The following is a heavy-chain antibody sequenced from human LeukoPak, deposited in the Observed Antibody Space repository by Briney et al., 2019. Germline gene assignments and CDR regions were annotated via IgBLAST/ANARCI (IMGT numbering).Heavy chain of an antibody. CDR2: INHLRRT. CDR1: SGSFSVYY. Sequence: SETLSLTCAVSSGSFSVYYWSWIRQPPGKGLEWIGEINHLRRTNCNPSLKSRVIISIDTSKKEVSLEMSSVTAADTAVYYCARGSASGIYPIDYWGQGTLVTVSS. J-gene: IGHJ4*02. CDR3: ARGSASGIYPIDY. D-gene: IGHD6-19*01. V-gene: IGHV4-34*01.